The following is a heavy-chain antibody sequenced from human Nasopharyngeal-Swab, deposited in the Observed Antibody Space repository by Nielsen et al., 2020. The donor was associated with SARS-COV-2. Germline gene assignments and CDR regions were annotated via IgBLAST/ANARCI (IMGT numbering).Heavy chain of an antibody. D-gene: IGHD1-26*01. CDR2: ISWNSGSI. CDR1: GFTFDDYA. CDR3: AREVRGSYYLYYFDY. J-gene: IGHJ4*02. Sequence: SLKISCAASGFTFDDYAMHWVRQAPGKGLEWVSGISWNSGSIGYADSVKGRFTISRDNAKNSLYLQMNSLRAEDTAVYYCAREVRGSYYLYYFDYWGQGTLVTVSS. V-gene: IGHV3-9*01.